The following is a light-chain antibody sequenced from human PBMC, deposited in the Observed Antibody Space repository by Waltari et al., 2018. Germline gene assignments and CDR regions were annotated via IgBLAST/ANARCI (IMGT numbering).Light chain of an antibody. Sequence: EIVMTQSPATLSVSPGERATLSCRASQIVSSNLARYQQKPGQAPRLLIYDASTRATGIPARFSGSGSGTEFTLTISSLQSEDFAVYYCQQYNKWPPLTFGGGTKVEIK. CDR1: QIVSSN. CDR3: QQYNKWPPLT. J-gene: IGKJ4*01. V-gene: IGKV3-15*01. CDR2: DAS.